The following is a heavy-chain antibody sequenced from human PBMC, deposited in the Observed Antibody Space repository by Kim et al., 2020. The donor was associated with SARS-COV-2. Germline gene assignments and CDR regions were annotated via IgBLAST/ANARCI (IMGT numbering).Heavy chain of an antibody. V-gene: IGHV3-23*01. CDR1: GFTFNNYA. CDR3: AKFTSGRSAWFEFFPH. J-gene: IGHJ1*01. Sequence: GGSLRLSCATSGFTFNNYAISWVRRAPGKGLEWVSGISGSGGSTKYADSVEGRFSISRDNSKNTLYLQMDSLRIEDTAVYYCAKFTSGRSAWFEFFPHWGQSTPVIVSS. CDR2: ISGSGGST. D-gene: IGHD3-10*01.